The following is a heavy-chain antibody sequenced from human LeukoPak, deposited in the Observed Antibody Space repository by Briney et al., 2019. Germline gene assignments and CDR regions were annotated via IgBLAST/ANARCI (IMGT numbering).Heavy chain of an antibody. CDR2: IYYSGST. CDR3: ARVRVANYYYYMGV. V-gene: IGHV4-30-4*08. CDR1: GGSINSGDYY. D-gene: IGHD3-3*01. Sequence: SETLSLTCTVSGGSINSGDYYWSWIRQPPGKGLEWIGYIYYSGSTYYNPSLKSRATISVDTSENQFSLKLSSVTAADTAVYYCARVRVANYYYYMGVWGKGTTVTVSS. J-gene: IGHJ6*03.